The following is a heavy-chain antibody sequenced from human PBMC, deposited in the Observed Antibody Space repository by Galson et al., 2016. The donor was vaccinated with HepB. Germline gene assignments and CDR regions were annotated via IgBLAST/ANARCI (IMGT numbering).Heavy chain of an antibody. D-gene: IGHD3-3*01. J-gene: IGHJ5*02. CDR1: GGSLTSYG. V-gene: IGHV1-69*13. CDR3: ARGVAELRSLEWPNWFDP. CDR2: IIPLFGTT. Sequence: SVKVSCKASGGSLTSYGIIWVRQAPGQGLEWMGGIIPLFGTTDYAQDFQGRVTITANESTSTAYMELNSLRSEDTAVYYCARGVAELRSLEWPNWFDPWGQGTLVTVSS.